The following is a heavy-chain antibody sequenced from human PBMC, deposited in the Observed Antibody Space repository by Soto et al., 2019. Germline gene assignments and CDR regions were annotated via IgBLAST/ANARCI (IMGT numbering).Heavy chain of an antibody. D-gene: IGHD3-10*01. V-gene: IGHV3-11*06. J-gene: IGHJ2*01. CDR1: GFAFSDDY. CDR3: VRDGSGYTSHCYFDV. CDR2: ISHDSSYT. Sequence: QAQLVESGGGLVKPGGSLRLSCAASGFAFSDDYMIWIRQAPGKGLEWLSYISHDSSYTEYADSVKGRFSISRDNAKNSLYLQMNSLGVEDAAVYYCVRDGSGYTSHCYFDVWGRGTLVTVTS.